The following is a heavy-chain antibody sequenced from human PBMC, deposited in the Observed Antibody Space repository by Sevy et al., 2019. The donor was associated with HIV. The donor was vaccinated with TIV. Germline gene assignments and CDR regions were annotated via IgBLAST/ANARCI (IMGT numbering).Heavy chain of an antibody. V-gene: IGHV3-23*01. CDR1: GFAFSNYA. D-gene: IGHD2-2*01. J-gene: IGHJ6*02. Sequence: GGSLRLSCAASGFAFSNYAINWVRQAPGKGLEWVSRISGSGDGTFYADSVKGRFTISINNSKNTVNLEMNSLIVEDTAVYYCAKVVVPADIDPFYYYAYGMDVWGQGTTVTVSS. CDR2: ISGSGDGT. CDR3: AKVVVPADIDPFYYYAYGMDV.